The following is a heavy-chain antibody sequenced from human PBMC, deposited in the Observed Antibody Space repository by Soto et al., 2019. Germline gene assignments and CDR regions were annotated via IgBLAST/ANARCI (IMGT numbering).Heavy chain of an antibody. V-gene: IGHV3-15*07. J-gene: IGHJ4*01. D-gene: IGHD3-22*01. Sequence: GGSLRLSCAASGFTFSNAWINWVRQAPGKGLEWVGRVKSKNDGGTTDFAAPVKGRFAISRDDSKNMVYLEMNSLQTEDTAIHYCTTDSYITSIIVRFDYWGHGTLVTVSS. CDR1: GFTFSNAW. CDR3: TTDSYITSIIVRFDY. CDR2: VKSKNDGGTT.